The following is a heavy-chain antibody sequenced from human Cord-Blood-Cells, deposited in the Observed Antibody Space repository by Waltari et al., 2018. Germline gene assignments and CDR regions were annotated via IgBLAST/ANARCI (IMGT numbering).Heavy chain of an antibody. CDR2: INHSGST. Sequence: QVQLQQWGAGLLKPSETLSLTGAVYGVSFSGYYWSWIRQPPGKGLEGSGEINHSGSTNTNPHLESRVTISVDTSKNQCSLKLSSVTAADTAVYYCALVGATLHGDYWGQGTLVTVSS. CDR1: GVSFSGYY. V-gene: IGHV4-34*01. D-gene: IGHD1-26*01. J-gene: IGHJ4*02. CDR3: ALVGATLHGDY.